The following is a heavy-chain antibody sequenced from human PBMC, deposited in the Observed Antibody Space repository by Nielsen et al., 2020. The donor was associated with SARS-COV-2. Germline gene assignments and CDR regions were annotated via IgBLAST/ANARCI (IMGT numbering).Heavy chain of an antibody. CDR2: IRYDGSRQ. CDR1: GFTFSNYG. CDR3: ARDAAYSRFDY. J-gene: IGHJ4*02. Sequence: GGSLRLSCAASGFTFSNYGMHWVRQAPGKGLEWVAFIRYDGSRQYYADSVKGRFTISRDNSKNTLYLQINSLRAEDTAVFYCARDAAYSRFDYWGQGTLVTVSS. V-gene: IGHV3-30*02. D-gene: IGHD4-11*01.